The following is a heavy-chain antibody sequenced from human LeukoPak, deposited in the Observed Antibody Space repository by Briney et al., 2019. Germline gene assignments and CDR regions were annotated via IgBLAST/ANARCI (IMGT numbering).Heavy chain of an antibody. Sequence: GGSLILSCAASGFTFSSYWMHWVRQAPGKGLVWVSRINSDGSSTTYADSVKGRFTISRDNAKNTVYLQMNSLRAEDTAVYYCARESSSGWYDAFDIWGQGTMVTVSS. V-gene: IGHV3-74*01. D-gene: IGHD6-19*01. CDR1: GFTFSSYW. CDR2: INSDGSST. J-gene: IGHJ3*02. CDR3: ARESSSGWYDAFDI.